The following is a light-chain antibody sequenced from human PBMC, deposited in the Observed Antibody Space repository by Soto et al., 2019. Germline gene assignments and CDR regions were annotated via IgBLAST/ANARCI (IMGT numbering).Light chain of an antibody. J-gene: IGLJ2*01. CDR1: SSDGGGYNY. Sequence: QSALTQPASVSGSPGQSITISCTGTSSDGGGYNYVSWYQQHPGKAPKLMIYDVSNRHSGVSNRFSGSKSANTASLTISGLQAEDEADYYCSSYTGSSTYVVFGGGPKLTVL. V-gene: IGLV2-14*01. CDR3: SSYTGSSTYVV. CDR2: DVS.